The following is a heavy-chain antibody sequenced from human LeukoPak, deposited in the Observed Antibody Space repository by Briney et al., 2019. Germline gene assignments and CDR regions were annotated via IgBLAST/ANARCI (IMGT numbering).Heavy chain of an antibody. J-gene: IGHJ4*02. CDR1: GVSISNSNSF. D-gene: IGHD5/OR15-5a*01. CDR2: IYYSGIT. CDR3: ARRVYGTSQYY. V-gene: IGHV4-39*01. Sequence: SETLSLTCTVSGVSISNSNSFCAWIRQPPGKGLEWIGTIYYSGITHYSPSLKSRVTISVDTSKNQFSLKLSSVTATDTALYYCARRVYGTSQYYWGQGTLVTVSS.